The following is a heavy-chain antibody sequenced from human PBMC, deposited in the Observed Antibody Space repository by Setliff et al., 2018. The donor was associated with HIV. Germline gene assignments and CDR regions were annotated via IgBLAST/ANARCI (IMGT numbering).Heavy chain of an antibody. CDR3: ARRPVVVVAATLDAFDI. CDR2: INTNTGNP. D-gene: IGHD2-15*01. V-gene: IGHV7-4-1*02. Sequence: ASVKVSCKASGYTFTSYAMSWVRQAPGQGLEWMGWINTNTGNPTYAQGFTGRFVFSLDTSVSTAYLQISSLEAEDTAVYYCARRPVVVVAATLDAFDIWGQGTMVTVSS. J-gene: IGHJ3*02. CDR1: GYTFTSYA.